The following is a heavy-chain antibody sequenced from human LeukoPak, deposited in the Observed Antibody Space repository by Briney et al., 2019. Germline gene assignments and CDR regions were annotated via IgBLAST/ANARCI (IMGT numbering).Heavy chain of an antibody. Sequence: GGSLRLSCAASGFTFSSYWMSWVRQAPGKGLERVANINQDGTEKYYVDSVKGRFTISRDNAKNSLYLQMNSLRVEDTAVYYCAKLAKYFYGSETYYFFEHWGQGTPVTASS. D-gene: IGHD3-10*01. CDR1: GFTFSSYW. CDR2: INQDGTEK. V-gene: IGHV3-7*01. CDR3: AKLAKYFYGSETYYFFEH. J-gene: IGHJ4*02.